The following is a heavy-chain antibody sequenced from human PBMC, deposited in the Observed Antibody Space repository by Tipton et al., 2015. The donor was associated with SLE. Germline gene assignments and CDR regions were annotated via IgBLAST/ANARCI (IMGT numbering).Heavy chain of an antibody. V-gene: IGHV4-34*01. CDR3: ARGVRYSSGQSAFDI. CDR1: GFAFSNAW. J-gene: IGHJ3*02. CDR2: INHSGST. D-gene: IGHD6-25*01. Sequence: LRLSCAASGFAFSNAWMSWIRQPPGKGLEWIGEINHSGSTNYNPSLKSRVTISINTSKNQFSLNLSSVTAADTAVYFCARGVRYSSGQSAFDIWGQGTMVSVSS.